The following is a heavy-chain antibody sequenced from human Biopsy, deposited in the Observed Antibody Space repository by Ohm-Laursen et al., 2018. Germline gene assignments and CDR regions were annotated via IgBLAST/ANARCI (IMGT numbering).Heavy chain of an antibody. CDR2: INHSGRT. Sequence: SDTLSLTCAVYGDSFNGYYWSWIRQPPGKGLEWIGEINHSGRTNYNPSLKSRVTISVDTSKNQFSLKVRSLTAADTAVYYCVRGVDYYDPYHYYALDVWGQGTTVTVSS. CDR3: VRGVDYYDPYHYYALDV. V-gene: IGHV4-34*01. CDR1: GDSFNGYY. J-gene: IGHJ6*02. D-gene: IGHD3-22*01.